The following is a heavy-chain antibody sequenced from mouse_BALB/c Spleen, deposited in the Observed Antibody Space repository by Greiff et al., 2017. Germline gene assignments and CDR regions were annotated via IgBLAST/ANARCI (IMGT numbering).Heavy chain of an antibody. V-gene: IGHV1S81*02. J-gene: IGHJ2*01. CDR3: TRVDY. CDR2: INPSNGGT. Sequence: VKLQESGAELVKPGASVKLSCKASGYTFTSYYMYWVKQRPGQGLEWIGEINPSNGGTNFNEKFKSKATLTVDKSSSTAYMQLSSLTSEDSAVYYCTRVDYWGQGTTLTVSS. CDR1: GYTFTSYY.